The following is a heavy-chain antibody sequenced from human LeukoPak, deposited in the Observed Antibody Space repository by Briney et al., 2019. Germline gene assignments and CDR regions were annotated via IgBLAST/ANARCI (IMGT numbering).Heavy chain of an antibody. J-gene: IGHJ6*02. D-gene: IGHD6-13*01. CDR1: GYTFTSYD. Sequence: ASVKVSCKASGYTFTSYDINWVRQATGQGLVWMGWMNPNSGNTGYAQKFQGRVTMTRNTSISTAYMELSSLRSEDTAVYYCAKVEYSSSWSYYYYYYGMDVWGQGTTVTVSS. V-gene: IGHV1-8*01. CDR3: AKVEYSSSWSYYYYYYGMDV. CDR2: MNPNSGNT.